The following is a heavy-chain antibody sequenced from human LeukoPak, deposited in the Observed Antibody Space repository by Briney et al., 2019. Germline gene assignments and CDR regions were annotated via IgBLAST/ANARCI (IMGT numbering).Heavy chain of an antibody. CDR2: INPNSGGT. CDR1: GYNFTRYY. Sequence: HESSVKVSYKACGYNFTRYYMQWVRQAPAQGLEWMGRINPNSGGTNYAQKFQGRVTMTRDTSISTAYMELSRLRSDDTAVYYCARVSVYSMSSSNWGQGTLVTVSS. J-gene: IGHJ4*02. V-gene: IGHV1-2*06. CDR3: ARVSVYSMSSSN. D-gene: IGHD6-6*01.